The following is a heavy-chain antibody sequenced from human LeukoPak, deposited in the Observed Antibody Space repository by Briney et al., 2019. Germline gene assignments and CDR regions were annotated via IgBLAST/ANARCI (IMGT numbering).Heavy chain of an antibody. V-gene: IGHV4-39*01. Sequence: PSETLSPTCTVSGGSISSSSYYWGWIRQPPGKGLEWIATIHHSGSTNYNPSLQSRVTISVDTSKNHFSLRLGFVTAADTAVYYCAKQESHLAFDYWGQGTLVTVSS. CDR2: IHHSGST. D-gene: IGHD2/OR15-2a*01. J-gene: IGHJ4*02. CDR3: AKQESHLAFDY. CDR1: GGSISSSSYY.